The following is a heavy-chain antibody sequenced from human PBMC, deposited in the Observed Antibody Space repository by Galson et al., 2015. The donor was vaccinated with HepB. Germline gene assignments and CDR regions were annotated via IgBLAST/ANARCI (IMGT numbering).Heavy chain of an antibody. CDR3: LRLGDLSGYSSS. CDR1: GFTFSVSA. Sequence: SLRLSCADSGFTFSVSAIHWARQAPGKGPEGVGRIRSKANDDAPASAASLKGRFTISRDDSKNTAYLHMNSLKTEDTAVYYCLRLGDLSGYSSSWGQGTLVTVSS. V-gene: IGHV3-73*01. D-gene: IGHD6-13*01. CDR2: IRSKANDDAP. J-gene: IGHJ4*02.